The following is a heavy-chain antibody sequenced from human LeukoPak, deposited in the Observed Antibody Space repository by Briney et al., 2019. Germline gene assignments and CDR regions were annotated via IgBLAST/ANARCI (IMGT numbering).Heavy chain of an antibody. Sequence: ASVKVSCAASGYTFTDYYVYWVRQAPGRGLEWMGWINPNSGDTNYAQKFQGRVTMTRDTSISTAYMDLSSLRSDDTAMYYCARMWSTATSGWNWFDPWGQGTLVTVSS. D-gene: IGHD6-13*01. J-gene: IGHJ5*02. CDR3: ARMWSTATSGWNWFDP. CDR1: GYTFTDYY. CDR2: INPNSGDT. V-gene: IGHV1-2*02.